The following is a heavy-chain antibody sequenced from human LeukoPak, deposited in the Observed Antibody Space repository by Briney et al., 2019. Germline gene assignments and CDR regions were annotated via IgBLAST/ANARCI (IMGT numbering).Heavy chain of an antibody. V-gene: IGHV4-39*02. D-gene: IGHD3-10*01. CDR3: ATHDEGSYFET. CDR2: VYYAGNA. CDR1: GGSVRSSRPY. J-gene: IGHJ5*02. Sequence: PSETLSLTCTVSGGSVRSSRPYWGWIRQSPGKGLEWIGSVYYAGNAYYRPSLLSRATISIDTSKTHISLRLTSVTATDTGIYYCATHDEGSYFETWGQGALVTVSS.